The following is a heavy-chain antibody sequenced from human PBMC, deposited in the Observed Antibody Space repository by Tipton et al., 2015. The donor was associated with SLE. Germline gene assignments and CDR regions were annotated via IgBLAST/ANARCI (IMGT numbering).Heavy chain of an antibody. CDR3: AKRAHIVIGRGYFDF. J-gene: IGHJ4*02. V-gene: IGHV4-59*08. Sequence: TLSLTCTVSGASISTSYWSWIRQPPGQGLEWIGSIYYSVSTTFNPSPKSRVTISADTSKKEVSLTLNSVTAADTAVYYCAKRAHIVIGRGYFDFWGRGILVTVSS. CDR2: IYYSVST. CDR1: GASISTSY. D-gene: IGHD2-15*01.